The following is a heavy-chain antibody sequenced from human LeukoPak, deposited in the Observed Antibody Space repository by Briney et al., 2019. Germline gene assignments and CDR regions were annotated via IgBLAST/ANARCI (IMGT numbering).Heavy chain of an antibody. Sequence: PGGSLRLSCAASGFTFSSYSMNWVRQAPGKGLEWVSSISSSSSYIYYADSVKGRFTISRDNAKNSLYLQMNSLRAEDTAVYYCARDLPPQYCSSTSCYILGGMDVWGQGTTVTVSS. CDR2: ISSSSSYI. J-gene: IGHJ6*02. V-gene: IGHV3-21*01. CDR1: GFTFSSYS. CDR3: ARDLPPQYCSSTSCYILGGMDV. D-gene: IGHD2-2*02.